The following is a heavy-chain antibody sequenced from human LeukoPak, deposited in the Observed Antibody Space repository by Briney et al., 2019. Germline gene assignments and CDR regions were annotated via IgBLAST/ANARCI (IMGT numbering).Heavy chain of an antibody. CDR1: GFTFSSYS. CDR3: ARDWVTMVRGDVYYYGMDV. D-gene: IGHD3-10*01. CDR2: ISSSSSYI. Sequence: GGSLRLSCAASGFTFSSYSMNWVRQAPGKGLEWVSSISSSSSYIYYADSVKGRFTISRDNAKNSLYLQMNSLRAEDTAVYYCARDWVTMVRGDVYYYGMDVWGQGTTVTVSS. J-gene: IGHJ6*02. V-gene: IGHV3-21*01.